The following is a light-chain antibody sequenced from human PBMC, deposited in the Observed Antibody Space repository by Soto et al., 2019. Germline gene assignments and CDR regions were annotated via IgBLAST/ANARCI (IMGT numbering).Light chain of an antibody. Sequence: DIQMTQSPSSLSASVGDRVTITCQASQNINNYLNWYQQKPGRAPKLLIYDASNLEAGVPSRFRGSESGTDFTFTISRLQPEDFATYYCQQSYSTPITFGQGTRLEIK. CDR2: DAS. V-gene: IGKV1-33*01. J-gene: IGKJ5*01. CDR3: QQSYSTPIT. CDR1: QNINNY.